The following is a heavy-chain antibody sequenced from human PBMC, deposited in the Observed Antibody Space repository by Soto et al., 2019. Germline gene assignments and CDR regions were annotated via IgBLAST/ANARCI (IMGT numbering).Heavy chain of an antibody. Sequence: QVQLVESGGGVVQPGRSLRLSCAASGFTFTTNGMHWVRQAPGKGLEWVTVISYDGSNEYYADSVKGRFTISRDNSKNTLYLQMNSLRAEDTAVYDCAKGSRGSCLNWYFDLWGRGTLVTVSS. CDR3: AKGSRGSCLNWYFDL. CDR1: GFTFTTNG. V-gene: IGHV3-30*18. D-gene: IGHD2-15*01. J-gene: IGHJ2*01. CDR2: ISYDGSNE.